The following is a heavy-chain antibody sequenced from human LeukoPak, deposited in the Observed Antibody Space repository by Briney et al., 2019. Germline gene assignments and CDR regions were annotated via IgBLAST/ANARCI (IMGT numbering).Heavy chain of an antibody. Sequence: ASVTVSCKASGYTFTSYSMHWVRQAPGQGLEWMGIINPSGGSTIYAQKFQGRVTMTRDTSISTAYMELSRLRSDDTAVYYCARDRLRIAVAGTGHNWFGPWGQGTLVTVSS. CDR1: GYTFTSYS. V-gene: IGHV1-46*01. CDR2: INPSGGST. D-gene: IGHD6-19*01. CDR3: ARDRLRIAVAGTGHNWFGP. J-gene: IGHJ5*02.